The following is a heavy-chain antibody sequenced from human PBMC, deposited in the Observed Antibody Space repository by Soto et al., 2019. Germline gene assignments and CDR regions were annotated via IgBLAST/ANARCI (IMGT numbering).Heavy chain of an antibody. CDR3: AKGFFRRYDSSGYYLGTTPTLFDY. D-gene: IGHD3-22*01. Sequence: GGSLRLSCAASGFTFSSYGMHWVRQAPGKGLEWVAVISYDGSNKYYADSVKGRFTISRDNSKNTLYLQMNSLKAEDTAVYYCAKGFFRRYDSSGYYLGTTPTLFDYWGQGTLVTVSS. J-gene: IGHJ4*02. V-gene: IGHV3-30*18. CDR1: GFTFSSYG. CDR2: ISYDGSNK.